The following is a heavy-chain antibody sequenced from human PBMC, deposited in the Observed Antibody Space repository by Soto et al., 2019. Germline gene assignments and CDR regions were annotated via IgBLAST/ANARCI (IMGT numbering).Heavy chain of an antibody. D-gene: IGHD2-21*02. Sequence: PSETLSLTCTVSGGSLSNHYWTWIRQSPGKGLEWIGSIYYSVNTNYNPSLDSRVTISVDTSKNQFFLQLTSVTTADTAVYYCARCLFEVYGGDFYYWGQGTLVTVSS. CDR2: IYYSVNT. V-gene: IGHV4-59*11. J-gene: IGHJ4*02. CDR3: ARCLFEVYGGDFYY. CDR1: GGSLSNHY.